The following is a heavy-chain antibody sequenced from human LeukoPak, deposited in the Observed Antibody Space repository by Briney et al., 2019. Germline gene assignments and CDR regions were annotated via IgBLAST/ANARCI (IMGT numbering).Heavy chain of an antibody. CDR2: ISSSSSYI. CDR3: ARDRGGYDILTGYYYYYYGMDV. J-gene: IGHJ6*04. D-gene: IGHD3-9*01. Sequence: GGSLRLSCAASGFTFSSYSMNWVRQAPGKGLEWVSSISSSSSYIYYADSVKGRFTLSRDNAKNSLYLQMNSLRAEDTAVYYCARDRGGYDILTGYYYYYYGMDVWGKGTTVTVSS. CDR1: GFTFSSYS. V-gene: IGHV3-21*01.